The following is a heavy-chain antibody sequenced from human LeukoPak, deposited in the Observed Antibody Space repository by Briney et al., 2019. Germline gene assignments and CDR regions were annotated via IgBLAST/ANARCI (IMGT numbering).Heavy chain of an antibody. V-gene: IGHV3-7*03. CDR3: AKDFSRQLVSLDY. CDR1: GFTFSSYW. Sequence: GGSLRLSCAASGFTFSSYWMSWVRQAPGKGLEWVANIKQDGSEKYYVDSVKGRFTISRDNAKNSLYLQMNSLRAEDMALYYCAKDFSRQLVSLDYWGQGTLVTVSS. CDR2: IKQDGSEK. D-gene: IGHD6-6*01. J-gene: IGHJ4*02.